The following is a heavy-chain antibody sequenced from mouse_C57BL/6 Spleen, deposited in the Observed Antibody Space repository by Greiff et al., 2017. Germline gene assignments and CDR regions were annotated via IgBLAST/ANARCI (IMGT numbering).Heavy chain of an antibody. CDR3: ATSYYSNAFAY. J-gene: IGHJ3*01. D-gene: IGHD2-5*01. Sequence: VQLQQSGPGLVAPSQSLSITCTVSGFSLTSYGVDWVRQSPGKGLEWLGVIWGVGSTNYNSALKSRLSISKDNSKSQVFLKMNSLQTDDTAMYYCATSYYSNAFAYWGQGTLVTVSA. CDR1: GFSLTSYG. CDR2: IWGVGST. V-gene: IGHV2-6*01.